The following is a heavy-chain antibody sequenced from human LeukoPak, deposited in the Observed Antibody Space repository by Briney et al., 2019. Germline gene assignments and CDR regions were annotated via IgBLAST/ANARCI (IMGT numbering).Heavy chain of an antibody. V-gene: IGHV1-46*01. CDR2: INPSSGST. J-gene: IGHJ4*02. D-gene: IGHD5-18*01. CDR1: GYTFTTYY. Sequence: ASVKISCKASGYTFTTYYMHWARQAPGQGLEWMGIINPSSGSTSYAQKFQGRVTMTRDTSTSTVYMELSSLRSEDTAIYYCARVLGAHRYGSIDHWGQGTLVTVSS. CDR3: ARVLGAHRYGSIDH.